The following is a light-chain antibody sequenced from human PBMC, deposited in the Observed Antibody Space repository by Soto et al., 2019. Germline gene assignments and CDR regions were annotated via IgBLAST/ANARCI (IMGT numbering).Light chain of an antibody. CDR1: QYVGSR. CDR2: YMS. CDR3: HQRQSLPRT. V-gene: IGKV3-11*01. Sequence: ESFLTQSPATLSSSPGERATLSCRASQYVGSRLAWYQHKPGQAPRLLIYYMSKRATGIPARFSGSGSGTDFTLTISSLAPDDFAIYYCHQRQSLPRTFGQGTKVDIK. J-gene: IGKJ1*01.